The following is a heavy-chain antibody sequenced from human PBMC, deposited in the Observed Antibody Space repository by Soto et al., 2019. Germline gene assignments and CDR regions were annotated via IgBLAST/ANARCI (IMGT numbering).Heavy chain of an antibody. CDR1: GYTFSDYN. Sequence: QVQLVQSGAEVKKPGASVKVSCKASGYTFSDYNMHWVRQAPGQGLEWMGWISPNNGGTNYAQKLQDRVTLTRDTSISTAYMELSRLRSDDTAVYYCASGTGSSWFDPWGQGTLVTVSP. CDR2: ISPNNGGT. CDR3: ASGTGSSWFDP. V-gene: IGHV1-2*02. D-gene: IGHD3-10*01. J-gene: IGHJ5*02.